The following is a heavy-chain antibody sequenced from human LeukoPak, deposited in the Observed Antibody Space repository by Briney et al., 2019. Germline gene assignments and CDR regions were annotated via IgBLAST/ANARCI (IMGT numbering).Heavy chain of an antibody. V-gene: IGHV3-23*01. Sequence: GGSLRLSCAASRFTFSTYAMNWVRQAPGKGLECVSTIGGSSGATYYADSVKGRFIVSRDNSKNILYLQINSLRADDTAVYYCAKRGEGCSGVSCLYWYFDIWGRGTLATVSS. D-gene: IGHD2-15*01. CDR1: RFTFSTYA. J-gene: IGHJ2*01. CDR3: AKRGEGCSGVSCLYWYFDI. CDR2: IGGSSGAT.